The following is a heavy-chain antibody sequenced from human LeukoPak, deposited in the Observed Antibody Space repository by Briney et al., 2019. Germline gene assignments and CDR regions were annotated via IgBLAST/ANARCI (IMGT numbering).Heavy chain of an antibody. V-gene: IGHV1-2*02. D-gene: IGHD4-17*01. CDR1: GYTFTGYY. Sequence: ASVKVSCKASGYTFTGYYMHWVRQAPGQGLEWMGWINPNSGGTNYAQKFQGGVTMTRDTSISTAYMELSSLRSEDTAVYYCARELRDYGPHLDYWGQGTLVTVSS. J-gene: IGHJ4*02. CDR2: INPNSGGT. CDR3: ARELRDYGPHLDY.